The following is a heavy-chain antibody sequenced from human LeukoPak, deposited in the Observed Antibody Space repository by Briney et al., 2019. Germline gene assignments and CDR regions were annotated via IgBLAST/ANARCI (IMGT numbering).Heavy chain of an antibody. CDR1: GFTFSRYG. CDR3: ARVVDIAVAGTLFDY. J-gene: IGHJ4*02. Sequence: GGSLRLSCAASGFTFSRYGIQWVRQAPGKGLEWVALISYDGSNTYYADSVKGRFTISRDNSKNTVHLQMNSLRAEDTAVYYCARVVDIAVAGTLFDYWGQGTLVTVSS. CDR2: ISYDGSNT. D-gene: IGHD6-19*01. V-gene: IGHV3-30*03.